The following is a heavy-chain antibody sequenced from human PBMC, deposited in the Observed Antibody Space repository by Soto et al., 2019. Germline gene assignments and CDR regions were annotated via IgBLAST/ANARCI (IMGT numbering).Heavy chain of an antibody. CDR2: INPNSGGT. CDR3: AREGIRWEQYYYYGMDV. V-gene: IGHV1-2*04. CDR1: GYTFTGYY. D-gene: IGHD1-26*01. J-gene: IGHJ6*04. Sequence: ASVKVSCKASGYTFTGYYMHWVRQAPGQGLEWMGWINPNSGGTNYAQKFQGWVTMTRDTSISTAYMELSRLRSDDTAVYYCAREGIRWEQYYYYGMDVWGKGPTGTVSS.